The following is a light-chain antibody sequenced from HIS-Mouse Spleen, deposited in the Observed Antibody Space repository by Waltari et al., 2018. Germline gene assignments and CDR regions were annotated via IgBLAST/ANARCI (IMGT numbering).Light chain of an antibody. CDR3: QQYNSYSVT. Sequence: DIQMTQSPSTLSASVGDRVTITCRASQSISSWLAWYQQKPGKAPKLLIYKASSLESGVPSRFSGRGSGTEFTLTISSLQPDDFATYCCQQYNSYSVTFGPGTKVDIK. CDR1: QSISSW. CDR2: KAS. J-gene: IGKJ3*01. V-gene: IGKV1-5*03.